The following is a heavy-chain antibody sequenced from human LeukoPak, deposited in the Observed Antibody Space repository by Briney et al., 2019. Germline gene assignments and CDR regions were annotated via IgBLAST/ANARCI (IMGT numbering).Heavy chain of an antibody. D-gene: IGHD3-16*01. J-gene: IGHJ4*02. CDR2: ISSTGGTI. Sequence: PGGSLRLSCAASGFTFSTNSMNWVRQAPGKGLEWVSYISSTGGTIYYADSMKGRFTISRDNAKNSLYLQMNSLRVEDTAVYYCAKTYSDYVWGSYPIDYWGQGTLGTVSS. CDR1: GFTFSTNS. CDR3: AKTYSDYVWGSYPIDY. V-gene: IGHV3-48*04.